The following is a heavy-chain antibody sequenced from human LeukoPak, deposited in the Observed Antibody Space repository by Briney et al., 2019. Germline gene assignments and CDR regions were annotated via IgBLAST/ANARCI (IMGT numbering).Heavy chain of an antibody. V-gene: IGHV4-59*08. CDR3: ARQRRKLEERAFDY. CDR1: GGSISSYY. CDR2: IYYSGST. D-gene: IGHD1-1*01. J-gene: IGHJ4*02. Sequence: SETLSLTCTVSGGSISSYYWSWIRQPPGKGLEWIGYIYYSGSTNYNPSLKSRVTISVDTSKNQFSLKLSSVTAADTAVYYCARQRRKLEERAFDYWGQGTLVTVSS.